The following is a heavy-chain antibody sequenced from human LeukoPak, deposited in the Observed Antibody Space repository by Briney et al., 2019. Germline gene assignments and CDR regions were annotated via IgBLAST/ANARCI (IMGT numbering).Heavy chain of an antibody. CDR3: ARGYCSGGSCYLDTFDY. V-gene: IGHV1-18*01. J-gene: IGHJ4*02. CDR2: ISAYNGNT. CDR1: GYTFTSYG. D-gene: IGHD2-15*01. Sequence: ASVKVSCKASGYTFTSYGLSWVRQAPGQGLEWMGWISAYNGNTNYAQKLQGRVTMTTDTSTSTAYMELRSLRSDDTAVYYCARGYCSGGSCYLDTFDYWGQGTLVTVSS.